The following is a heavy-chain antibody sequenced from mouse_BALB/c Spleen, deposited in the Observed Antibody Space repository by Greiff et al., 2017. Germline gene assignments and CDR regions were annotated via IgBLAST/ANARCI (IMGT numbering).Heavy chain of an antibody. Sequence: VQRVESGPGLVAPSQSLSITCTVSGFSLTSYGVHWVRQPPGKGLEWLGVIWAGGSTNYNSALMSRLSISKDNSKSQVFLKMNSLQTDDTAMYYCARDVRDGYYRYFDVWGAGTTVTVSS. CDR2: IWAGGST. V-gene: IGHV2-9*02. CDR3: ARDVRDGYYRYFDV. J-gene: IGHJ1*01. D-gene: IGHD2-3*01. CDR1: GFSLTSYG.